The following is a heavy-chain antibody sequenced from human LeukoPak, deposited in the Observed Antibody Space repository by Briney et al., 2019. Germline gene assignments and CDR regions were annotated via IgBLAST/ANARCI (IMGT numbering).Heavy chain of an antibody. D-gene: IGHD3-22*01. CDR2: ISGSGGST. Sequence: GGSLRLSCAASGFTFSSYAMSWVRQAPGKGLEWVSAISGSGGSTYYADSVKGRFTISRDNSKNTLYLQMNSLRADDTAVYYCAKVRDYYDSSGYFDYWGQGTLVTVSS. J-gene: IGHJ4*02. V-gene: IGHV3-23*01. CDR1: GFTFSSYA. CDR3: AKVRDYYDSSGYFDY.